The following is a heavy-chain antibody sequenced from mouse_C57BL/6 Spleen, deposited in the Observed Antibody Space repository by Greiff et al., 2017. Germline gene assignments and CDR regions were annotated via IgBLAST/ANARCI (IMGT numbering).Heavy chain of an antibody. CDR3: ANSDITTVVARDDMGY. V-gene: IGHV1-53*01. D-gene: IGHD1-1*01. CDR1: GFTFTDYW. J-gene: IGHJ4*01. Sequence: QVQLQQPGTELVKPGASVKLSCTASGFTFTDYWMHWVKQRPGQGLEWIGNINPSNGGTNYTQKFKGKATLTADKSSSTAYMQLSSLTSEDSAVYDGANSDITTVVARDDMGYWGQGTSVTAAS. CDR2: INPSNGGT.